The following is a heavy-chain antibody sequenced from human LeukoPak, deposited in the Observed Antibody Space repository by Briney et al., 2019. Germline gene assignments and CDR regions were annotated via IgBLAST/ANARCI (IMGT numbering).Heavy chain of an antibody. CDR3: ARNKLIRSGYWGSRVDTDY. V-gene: IGHV3-11*04. CDR1: GFTFSDHH. CDR2: ISSSGRTI. D-gene: IGHD5-18*01. J-gene: IGHJ4*02. Sequence: GGSLRLSCAASGFTFSDHHMSWIRQPPGKGLEWVSYISSSGRTIYYADSVKGRFTISRDNARNSLYLQMNSLRAEDTAVYYCARNKLIRSGYWGSRVDTDYWGQGTLVTVSS.